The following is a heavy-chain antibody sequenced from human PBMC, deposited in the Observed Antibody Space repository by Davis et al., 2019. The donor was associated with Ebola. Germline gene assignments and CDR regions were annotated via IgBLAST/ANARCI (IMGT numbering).Heavy chain of an antibody. V-gene: IGHV5-10-1*01. Sequence: KVSCKASGYTFTSYGISWVRQMPGKGLEWMGRIDPSDSYTNYSPSFQGHVTISADKSISTAYLQWSSLKASDTAMYYCARGYYYDSSGYYYRADYWGQGTLVTVSS. CDR1: GYTFTSYG. D-gene: IGHD3-22*01. CDR3: ARGYYYDSSGYYYRADY. J-gene: IGHJ4*02. CDR2: IDPSDSYT.